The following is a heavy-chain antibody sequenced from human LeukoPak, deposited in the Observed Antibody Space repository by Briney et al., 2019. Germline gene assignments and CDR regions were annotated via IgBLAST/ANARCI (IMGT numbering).Heavy chain of an antibody. CDR1: GFTFNSYS. Sequence: GGSLRLSCAASGFTFNSYSMNWVRQAPGQGLEWVSYISSGSSTKYYADSVKGRFTISRDSAKNTLYLQMNSLRAEDTAVYYCARVSVGRYYFDNWGQGTPVTVS. V-gene: IGHV3-48*04. CDR2: ISSGSSTK. J-gene: IGHJ4*02. CDR3: ARVSVGRYYFDN. D-gene: IGHD3-22*01.